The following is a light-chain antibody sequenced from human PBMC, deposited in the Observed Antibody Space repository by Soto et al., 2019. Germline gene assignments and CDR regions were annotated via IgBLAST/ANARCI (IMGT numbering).Light chain of an antibody. V-gene: IGLV1-47*01. CDR2: RNN. CDR1: SSNIGSNY. CDR3: AAWDDSLSGV. Sequence: QSVLTQPPSASGTPGQRVTISCSGSSSNIGSNYVYWHQQLPGTAPKLLIYRNNQRPAGVPDRCSGSKSGTSASLAISGLRSEDEDDYYCAAWDDSLSGVFGGGTKLTVL. J-gene: IGLJ3*02.